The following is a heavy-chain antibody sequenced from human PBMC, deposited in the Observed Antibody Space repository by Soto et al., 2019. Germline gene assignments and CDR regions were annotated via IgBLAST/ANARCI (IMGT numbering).Heavy chain of an antibody. D-gene: IGHD3-22*01. J-gene: IGHJ5*02. V-gene: IGHV4-34*01. Sequence: SETLSLTCAVYGGSFSGYYWSWLSQPPGKGLEWIGEINHSGSTNYNPSLKSRVTISVDTSKNQFSLKLSSVTAADTAVYYCARAKKYYYDSSGYYNWFDPWGQGTLVTVS. CDR1: GGSFSGYY. CDR3: ARAKKYYYDSSGYYNWFDP. CDR2: INHSGST.